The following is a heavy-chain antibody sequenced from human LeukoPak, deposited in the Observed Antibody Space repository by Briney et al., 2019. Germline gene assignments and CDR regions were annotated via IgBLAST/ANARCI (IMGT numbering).Heavy chain of an antibody. CDR2: INTNTGNP. CDR1: GYTFTSYG. V-gene: IGHV7-4-1*02. D-gene: IGHD5-24*01. CDR3: ARVGDGYNWLIDY. Sequence: ASVKVSCKASGYTFTSYGISWVRQAPGQGLEWMGWINTNTGNPTYAQGFTGRFVFSLDTSVSTAYLQISSLKAEDTAVYYCARVGDGYNWLIDYWGQGTLVTVSS. J-gene: IGHJ4*02.